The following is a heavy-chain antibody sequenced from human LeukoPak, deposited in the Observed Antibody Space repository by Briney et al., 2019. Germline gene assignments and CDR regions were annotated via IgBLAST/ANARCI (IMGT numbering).Heavy chain of an antibody. D-gene: IGHD2-8*01. CDR2: IFYGGST. CDR1: GGSIYSSNSY. J-gene: IGHJ5*02. CDR3: AREHNTDAHPKYCTNGVCPGGSPFDP. V-gene: IGHV4-39*07. Sequence: SETLSLTCTVSGGSIYSSNSYWAWIRQSPGQGLEWIGSIFYGGSTFYNPSLKRRATISVDTSKNQFSLNLTSVTAADTAVYYCAREHNTDAHPKYCTNGVCPGGSPFDPWGQGTLVTVSS.